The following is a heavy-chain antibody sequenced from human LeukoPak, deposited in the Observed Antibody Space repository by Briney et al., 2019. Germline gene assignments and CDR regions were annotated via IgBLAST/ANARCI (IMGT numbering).Heavy chain of an antibody. D-gene: IGHD2-21*02. Sequence: GGSLRLSCAASGFTFNSYGMHWVRQAAGKGLEWVALISYDGSNTYYADSVKGRFSISRDNSKNTVNLQMNSLRAEDTTAYYCAKVYEAYCAGDCYSFFDYWGQGILVTVSS. CDR3: AKVYEAYCAGDCYSFFDY. CDR1: GFTFNSYG. V-gene: IGHV3-30*18. J-gene: IGHJ4*02. CDR2: ISYDGSNT.